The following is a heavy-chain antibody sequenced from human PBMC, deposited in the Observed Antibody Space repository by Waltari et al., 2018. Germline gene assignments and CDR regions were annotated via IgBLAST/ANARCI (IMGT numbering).Heavy chain of an antibody. CDR2: INHSGRT. Sequence: QVQLQQWGAGLLKPSETLSLTCAVYGGSFRGYYWSWIRQPPGKGLEWIGEINHSGRTNDDPYLMSRGTIPVDTSQNQCSRKLSSVTAADTAVYYCARGSYYDFWVLYYFDYWGQGTLVTVSS. CDR1: GGSFRGYY. CDR3: ARGSYYDFWVLYYFDY. J-gene: IGHJ4*02. D-gene: IGHD3-3*01. V-gene: IGHV4-34*01.